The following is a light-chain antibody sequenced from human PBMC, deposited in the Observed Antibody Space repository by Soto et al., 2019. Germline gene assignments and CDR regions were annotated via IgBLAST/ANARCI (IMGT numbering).Light chain of an antibody. CDR3: QQGYSPLLT. CDR2: ATS. CDR1: QSIASS. J-gene: IGKJ4*01. Sequence: DIQMTQSPSSLSASVGDRVTITCRASQSIASSLNWLQLKPGKAPKLLLYATSALQSGVPSRFSGSGSGSHFPLTISSLQPEDSAVYFCQQGYSPLLTFGGGTRVEIK. V-gene: IGKV1-39*01.